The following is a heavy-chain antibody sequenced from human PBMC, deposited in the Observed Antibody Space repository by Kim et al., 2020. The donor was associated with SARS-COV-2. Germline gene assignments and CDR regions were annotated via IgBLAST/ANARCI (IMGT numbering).Heavy chain of an antibody. Sequence: SETLSLTCTVSGGSVSGYYWSWIRQPPGKGLESVAYSFYTGPAKYNPSLKSRLTMSVDTSKNQFSLKLDSVTAADTAVYYCAKGEVALVREIYYPHLTSWGQGTLVSVSS. CDR2: SFYTGPA. V-gene: IGHV4-59*02. J-gene: IGHJ5*02. CDR3: AKGEVALVREIYYPHLTS. D-gene: IGHD3-10*01. CDR1: GGSVSGYY.